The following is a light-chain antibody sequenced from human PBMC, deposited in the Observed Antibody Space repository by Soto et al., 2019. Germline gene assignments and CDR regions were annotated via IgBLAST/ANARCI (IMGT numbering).Light chain of an antibody. V-gene: IGLV1-40*01. J-gene: IGLJ2*01. Sequence: QSVLTQPPSVSGAPGQRVTISCTGSSSNIAAGYDVHWYQQLPGTAPKLLISGNTNRPSGVPDRFSGSKSGTSASLAITGLQAEDEADYYCQSYDSSLSGVVFGGGTQLTVL. CDR1: SSNIAAGYD. CDR2: GNT. CDR3: QSYDSSLSGVV.